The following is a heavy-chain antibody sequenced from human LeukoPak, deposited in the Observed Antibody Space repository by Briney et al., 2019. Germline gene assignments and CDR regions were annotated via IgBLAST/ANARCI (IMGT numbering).Heavy chain of an antibody. CDR3: ASTTSLEPGNFDY. D-gene: IGHD1-1*01. CDR1: GGTFSSYA. J-gene: IGHJ4*02. V-gene: IGHV1-69*05. CDR2: IIPIFGTA. Sequence: ASVKVSCKVSGGTFSSYAISWVRQAPGQGLEWMGGIIPIFGTANYAQKFQGRVTITTDESTSTAYMELSSLRSEDTAVYYCASTTSLEPGNFDYWGQGTLVTVSS.